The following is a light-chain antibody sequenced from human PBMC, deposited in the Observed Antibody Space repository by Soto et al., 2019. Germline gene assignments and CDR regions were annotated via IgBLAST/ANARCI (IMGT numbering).Light chain of an antibody. CDR3: QQYGSSSWT. J-gene: IGKJ1*01. V-gene: IGKV3-20*01. CDR1: QSVSSIS. Sequence: EIVLTQSPGTLSLSPGERATLSCRASQSVSSISLAWYQQKPGQAPRLLMYGASSRATGIPDRFSGSGSGTDCTLTISRLEPEDSAVYYCQQYGSSSWTFGQGTKVEIK. CDR2: GAS.